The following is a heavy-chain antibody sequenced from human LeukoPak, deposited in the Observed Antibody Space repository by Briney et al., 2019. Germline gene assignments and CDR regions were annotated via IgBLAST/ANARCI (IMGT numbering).Heavy chain of an antibody. J-gene: IGHJ6*02. D-gene: IGHD6-13*01. CDR1: GGSISSYY. CDR3: ARCAQGSCYGCYYYGMDV. CDR2: IYYSGST. V-gene: IGHV4-59*08. Sequence: SETLSLTCTVSGGSISSYYWSWIRQPPGKGLEWIGYIYYSGSTNYNPSLKSRVTISVDTSKNQFSLKLSSVTAADTAVYYCARCAQGSCYGCYYYGMDVWGQGTTVTVSS.